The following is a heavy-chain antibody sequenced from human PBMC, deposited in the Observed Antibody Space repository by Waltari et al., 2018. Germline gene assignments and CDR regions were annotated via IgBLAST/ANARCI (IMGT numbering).Heavy chain of an antibody. Sequence: QMQESGPGLVKPSETLSLMCSVSDFSISSGFYWGWLRQSPGTGLEWIGSISDSGTTSYNPSLQSRVTISIDTSKNQFSLKLGSVTAADTAVFYCAREAGSGIDWYHDYWGQGILVTVSS. V-gene: IGHV4-38-2*02. CDR1: DFSISSGFY. CDR2: ISDSGTT. D-gene: IGHD3-9*01. J-gene: IGHJ4*02. CDR3: AREAGSGIDWYHDY.